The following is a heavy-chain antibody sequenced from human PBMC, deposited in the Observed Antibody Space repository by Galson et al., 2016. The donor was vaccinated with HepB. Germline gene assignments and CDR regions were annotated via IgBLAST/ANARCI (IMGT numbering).Heavy chain of an antibody. CDR2: IANDGSNQ. D-gene: IGHD3-10*01. CDR3: ARAGIRGGFDY. J-gene: IGHJ4*01. V-gene: IGHV3-30*04. CDR1: GFTFSSYA. Sequence: LRLSCAASGFTFSSYAMNWVRQAPGRGLEWVAVIANDGSNQYQADSVKGRFTIARDNSKNTLYLEMSSLRPEDTAVYYCARAGIRGGFDYWGQGTLVTVSS.